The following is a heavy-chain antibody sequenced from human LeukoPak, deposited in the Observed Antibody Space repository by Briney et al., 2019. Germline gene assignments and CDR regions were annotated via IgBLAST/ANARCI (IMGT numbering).Heavy chain of an antibody. Sequence: SETLSLTCTVSGGSISSSSYYWGWIRQPPGKGLEWIGSIYFSGSTYYNPSLKSRVTISVDTSKNQFSLKLSSVTAADTAVYYCARVRRGLVVVAVNHAITWYFDLWGRGTLVTVSS. CDR1: GGSISSSSYY. D-gene: IGHD2-15*01. CDR2: IYFSGST. CDR3: ARVRRGLVVVAVNHAITWYFDL. J-gene: IGHJ2*01. V-gene: IGHV4-39*07.